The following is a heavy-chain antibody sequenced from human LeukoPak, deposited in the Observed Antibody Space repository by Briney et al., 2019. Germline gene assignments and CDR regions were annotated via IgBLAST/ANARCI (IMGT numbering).Heavy chain of an antibody. J-gene: IGHJ4*02. CDR3: ARDRRFGDPHDY. CDR1: GFTFSSYE. V-gene: IGHV3-48*03. Sequence: PGGSLRLSCAASGFTFSSYEMNWVRQAPGKGLEWVSYISSSGSTIYYADSVKGRFTISRDNAKNSLYLQMNSLRAEDTAVYYCARDRRFGDPHDYWGQGTLVTVSP. CDR2: ISSSGSTI. D-gene: IGHD3-10*01.